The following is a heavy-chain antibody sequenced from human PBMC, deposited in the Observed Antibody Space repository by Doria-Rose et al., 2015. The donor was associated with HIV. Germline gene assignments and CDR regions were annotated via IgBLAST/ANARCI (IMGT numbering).Heavy chain of an antibody. D-gene: IGHD6-13*01. V-gene: IGHV2-26*01. CDR2: ILSDDER. Sequence: QITLKESGPVLVKPTETLTLTCTVSGVSLSSPGMGVSWIRQPPGKALEWLSYILSDDERYYKTSLKSRLTISRGTSKSQVVLTMTDMDPVDTATYYCARIKSSRWYHKYYFDFWGQGTLVIVSA. CDR1: GVSLSSPGMG. J-gene: IGHJ4*02. CDR3: ARIKSSRWYHKYYFDF.